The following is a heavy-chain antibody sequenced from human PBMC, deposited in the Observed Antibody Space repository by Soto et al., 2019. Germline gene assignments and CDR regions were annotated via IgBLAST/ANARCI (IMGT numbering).Heavy chain of an antibody. CDR1: GGSISSSNW. D-gene: IGHD4-17*01. J-gene: IGHJ3*02. CDR2: IYYSGST. CDR3: ARHKVYYGDYHDAFDI. V-gene: IGHV4-4*02. Sequence: SETLSLTCAVSGGSISSSNWWSWVRQPPGKGLEWIGYIYYSGSTNYNPSLKSRVTISVDTSKNQFSLKLSSVTAADTAVYYCARHKVYYGDYHDAFDIWGQGTMVTVSS.